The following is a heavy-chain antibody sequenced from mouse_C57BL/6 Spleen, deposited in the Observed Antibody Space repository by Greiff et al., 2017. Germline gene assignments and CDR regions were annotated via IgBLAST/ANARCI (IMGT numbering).Heavy chain of an antibody. CDR2: IYHGSGST. Sequence: QVQLQQPGAELVKPGASVKMSCKASGYTFTSYWITWVKQRPGQGLEWIGDIYHGSGSTNYNEKFKSKATLTVDTSSSTAYMQLSSLTSEDSAVYYCAREEPNYYGSSYVFDYWGQGTTLTVSS. CDR3: AREEPNYYGSSYVFDY. CDR1: GYTFTSYW. J-gene: IGHJ2*01. D-gene: IGHD1-1*01. V-gene: IGHV1-55*01.